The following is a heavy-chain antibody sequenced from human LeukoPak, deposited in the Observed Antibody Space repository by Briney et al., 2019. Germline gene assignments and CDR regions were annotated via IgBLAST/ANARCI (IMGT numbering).Heavy chain of an antibody. J-gene: IGHJ4*02. CDR3: TTDFATVVVTAIRPFDY. CDR1: GFTFSDYY. CDR2: IKSKTDGGTT. V-gene: IGHV3-15*01. D-gene: IGHD2-21*02. Sequence: GGSLRLSCAASGFTFSDYYMSWIRQAPGKGLEWVGRIKSKTDGGTTDYAAPVKGRFTISRDDSKNTLYLQMNSLKTEDTAVYYCTTDFATVVVTAIRPFDYWGQGTLVTVSS.